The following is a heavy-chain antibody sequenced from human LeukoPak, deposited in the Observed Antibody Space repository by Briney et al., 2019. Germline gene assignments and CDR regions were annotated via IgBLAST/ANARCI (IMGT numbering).Heavy chain of an antibody. CDR1: GFTISSNY. D-gene: IGHD4-17*01. V-gene: IGHV3-53*01. CDR2: TYSGGTT. J-gene: IGHJ5*02. CDR3: ARGVPHDYGDYGDWFDP. Sequence: GGSLRLSCAASGFTISSNYMSWVRQAPGKGLEWVSVTYSGGTTYYSDSVKGRFTISRDNSKNTLYLQMNSLRAEDTAVYYCARGVPHDYGDYGDWFDPWGQGTLVTVSS.